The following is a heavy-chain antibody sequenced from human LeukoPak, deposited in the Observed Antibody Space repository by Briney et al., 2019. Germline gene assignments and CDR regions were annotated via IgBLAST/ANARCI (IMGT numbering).Heavy chain of an antibody. CDR3: VRQFDGDYTTNWYFDL. CDR2: FYYRGST. Sequence: SETLSLTCAVSGGSISSRNYYWGWIRQPPGKGLEWIGSFYYRGSTYYSPSLKSRVTISVDTSKNQFSLKLRSVTAADTAVYYCVRQFDGDYTTNWYFDLWGRGTLVTVSS. CDR1: GGSISSRNYY. V-gene: IGHV4-39*01. J-gene: IGHJ2*01. D-gene: IGHD4-17*01.